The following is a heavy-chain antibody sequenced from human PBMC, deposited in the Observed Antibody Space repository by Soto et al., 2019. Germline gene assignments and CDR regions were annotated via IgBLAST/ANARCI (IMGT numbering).Heavy chain of an antibody. D-gene: IGHD4-4*01. CDR2: ISGSDSRT. J-gene: IGHJ5*02. Sequence: EVQILESWGSLVQPGGSLRLSCAASGFTFSSAAMNWVRQAPGKGLEWVSIISGSDSRTYYADSVKGRFTISRDNSKNTLYLDMNSLRAEDTAVYYCAKSLDIHYKNWFDPWGQGTLVTVSS. CDR1: GFTFSSAA. V-gene: IGHV3-23*01. CDR3: AKSLDIHYKNWFDP.